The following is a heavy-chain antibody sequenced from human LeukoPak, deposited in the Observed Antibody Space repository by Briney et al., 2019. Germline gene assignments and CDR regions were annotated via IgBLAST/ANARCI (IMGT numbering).Heavy chain of an antibody. CDR3: ASNRRQYDFWSGCYVY. CDR1: GYTFTGYY. CDR2: INPNSGGT. V-gene: IGHV1-2*02. Sequence: ASVKVSCKASGYTFTGYYMHWVRQAPGQGLEWMGWINPNSGGTNYAQKFQGRVTMTRDTSISTAYMELSRLRSDDTAVYYCASNRRQYDFWSGCYVYWGQGTLVTVSS. J-gene: IGHJ4*02. D-gene: IGHD3-3*01.